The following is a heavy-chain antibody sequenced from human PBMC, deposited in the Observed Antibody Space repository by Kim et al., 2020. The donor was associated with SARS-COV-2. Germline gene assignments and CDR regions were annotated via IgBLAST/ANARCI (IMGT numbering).Heavy chain of an antibody. J-gene: IGHJ6*02. Sequence: GGSLRLSCTGSGFSFGDYAMSWVRQAPGKGLEWVGFIRSKAYGGTGDYAAYVKGRFTISRDDSKSIAYLQMNSLKTEDTAVYYCASVVVGGNYYYYGMDVWGQGTTVTVSS. CDR2: IRSKAYGGTG. V-gene: IGHV3-49*04. D-gene: IGHD2-2*01. CDR1: GFSFGDYA. CDR3: ASVVVGGNYYYYGMDV.